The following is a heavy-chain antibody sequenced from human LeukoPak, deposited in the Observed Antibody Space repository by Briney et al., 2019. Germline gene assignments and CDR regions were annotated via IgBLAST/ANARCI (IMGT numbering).Heavy chain of an antibody. V-gene: IGHV3-30*02. CDR2: IKYDGSKI. D-gene: IGHD2/OR15-2a*01. J-gene: IGHJ4*02. CDR3: ATDGIPSATALAN. CDR1: GFTFSHYG. Sequence: SGGSLRLPCETSGFTFSHYGIHWVRQVPGMGLEWVAFIKYDGSKIYYAESVQGRFTISRDNSKNNLFLQMTRMRPQDTAVYYCATDGIPSATALANWGQGTLVTVSS.